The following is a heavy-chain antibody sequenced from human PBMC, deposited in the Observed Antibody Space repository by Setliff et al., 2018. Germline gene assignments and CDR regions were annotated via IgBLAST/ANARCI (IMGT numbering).Heavy chain of an antibody. CDR2: IYWNDDK. D-gene: IGHD3-10*01. Sequence: SGPTLVNPTQTLTLTCTLSGFSLTTSGVGVGWIRQPPGKALQWLAVIYWNDDKRYSPSLKSRLAITRDTSKNQVVLRMTNMDPVDTATYYCARFGEFLGFDYWGQGTVVTVSS. CDR1: GFSLTTSGVG. J-gene: IGHJ4*02. V-gene: IGHV2-5*01. CDR3: ARFGEFLGFDY.